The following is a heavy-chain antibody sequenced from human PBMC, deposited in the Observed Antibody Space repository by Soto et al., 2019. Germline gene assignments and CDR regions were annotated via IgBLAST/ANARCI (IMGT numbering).Heavy chain of an antibody. CDR1: GFTFRSFT. Sequence: GGSLRLSCAASGFTFRSFTMNWVRQAPGKGLEWISTISSNSAYIYYTDALRGRFTISRDNAKNSLHLQMNSLRAEDTAVYYCTRDASRDSSARGWFDPWGPGTLVTVSS. J-gene: IGHJ5*02. V-gene: IGHV3-21*01. D-gene: IGHD6-13*01. CDR3: TRDASRDSSARGWFDP. CDR2: ISSNSAYI.